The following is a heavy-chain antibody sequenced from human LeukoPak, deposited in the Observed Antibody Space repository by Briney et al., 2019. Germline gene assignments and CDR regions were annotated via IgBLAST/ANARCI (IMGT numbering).Heavy chain of an antibody. CDR2: IYYSGST. CDR1: GGSISSYY. J-gene: IGHJ4*02. V-gene: IGHV4-59*08. Sequence: PSETLSLTCTVSGGSISSYYWSWIRQPPGKGLEWIGYIYYSGSTNYNPPLKSRVTISVDTSKNQFSLKLSSVTAADTAVYYCARNPDSGSYYDIPYYFDYWGQGTLVTVSS. CDR3: ARNPDSGSYYDIPYYFDY. D-gene: IGHD1-26*01.